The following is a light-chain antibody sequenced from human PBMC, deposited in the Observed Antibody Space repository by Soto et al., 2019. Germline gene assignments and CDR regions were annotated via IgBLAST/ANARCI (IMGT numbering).Light chain of an antibody. CDR2: EAA. V-gene: IGLV2-14*01. Sequence: QSVLTQPASVSGSPGQSITISCTGTSDDIGANNYDSWYQHHPGKAPKILIYEAANRPSGISHRFSGSKSGNTASLTISGLQAEDEADYFCTSYTSASTLVFGGGTKLTVL. CDR3: TSYTSASTLV. J-gene: IGLJ2*01. CDR1: SDDIGANNY.